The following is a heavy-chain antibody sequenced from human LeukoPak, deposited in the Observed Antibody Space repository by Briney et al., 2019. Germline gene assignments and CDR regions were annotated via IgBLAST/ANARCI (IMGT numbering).Heavy chain of an antibody. J-gene: IGHJ6*03. CDR1: GFTFSSYA. CDR2: ISYDGSNK. CDR3: ARDSSYSSSWDPLNYYYYYMDV. Sequence: PGGSLRLSCAASGFTFSSYAMHWGRQAPGKGLEWVAVISYDGSNKYYADSVKGRFTISRDNSKNTLYLQMNSLRAEDTAVYYCARDSSYSSSWDPLNYYYYYMDVWGKGTTVTVSS. V-gene: IGHV3-30*01. D-gene: IGHD6-13*01.